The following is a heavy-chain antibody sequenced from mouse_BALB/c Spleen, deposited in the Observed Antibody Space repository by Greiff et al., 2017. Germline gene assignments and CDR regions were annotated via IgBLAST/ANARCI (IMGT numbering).Heavy chain of an antibody. Sequence: EVQLQESGPSLVKPSQTLSLTCSVTGDSITSGYWNWIRKFPGNKLEYMGYISYSGSTYYNPSLKSRISITRDTSKNQYYLQLNSVTTEDTATYYCARGQEGTYGNYSYAMDYWGQGTSVTVSS. CDR1: GDSITSGY. CDR3: ARGQEGTYGNYSYAMDY. CDR2: ISYSGST. J-gene: IGHJ4*01. D-gene: IGHD2-1*01. V-gene: IGHV3-8*02.